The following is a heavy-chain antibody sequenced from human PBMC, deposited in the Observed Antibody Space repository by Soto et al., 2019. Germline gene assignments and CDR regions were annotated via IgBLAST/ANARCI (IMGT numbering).Heavy chain of an antibody. CDR3: VRPLPSGQNYGMDV. V-gene: IGHV3-53*01. Sequence: GGSLRLSCAASGLPVSTNYMSWVRQAPGKGLEWVSVIYNDGKTYYADSVKGRFTISRDASKNTLHLQMDSLRDGDTAVSYCVRPLPSGQNYGMDVWGQGTTVPVFS. D-gene: IGHD3-10*01. CDR1: GLPVSTNY. CDR2: IYNDGKT. J-gene: IGHJ6*02.